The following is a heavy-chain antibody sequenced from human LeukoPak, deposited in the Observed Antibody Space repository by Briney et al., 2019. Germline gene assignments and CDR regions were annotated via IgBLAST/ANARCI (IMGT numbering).Heavy chain of an antibody. CDR2: ISSSSSYI. CDR1: GFTFSSYS. J-gene: IGHJ5*02. V-gene: IGHV3-21*03. Sequence: GGSLRLSCAASGFTFSSYSMNWVRQAPGKGLEWVSSISSSSSYIYYADSVKGRFTISRDNAKNSLYLQMNSLRAEDTAVYYCARDRAVAGKGTHGFDPWGQGTLVTVSS. CDR3: ARDRAVAGKGTHGFDP. D-gene: IGHD6-19*01.